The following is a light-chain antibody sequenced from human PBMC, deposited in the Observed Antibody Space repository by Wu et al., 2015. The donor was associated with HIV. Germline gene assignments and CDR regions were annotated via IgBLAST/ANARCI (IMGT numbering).Light chain of an antibody. CDR2: GAS. Sequence: DIQMTQSPSSVSASVGDRVTITCRASQNINIWLAWYQQKPGKAPNLLIFGASNLQSGVPSRFSGSGSGTDFTLTINSLQPEDFATYYCQQASTFPLTFGEGP. J-gene: IGKJ4*01. CDR1: QNINIW. CDR3: QQASTFPLT. V-gene: IGKV1-12*01.